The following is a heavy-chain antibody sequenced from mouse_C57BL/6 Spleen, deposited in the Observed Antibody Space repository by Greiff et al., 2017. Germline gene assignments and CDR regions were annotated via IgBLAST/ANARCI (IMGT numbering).Heavy chain of an antibody. CDR2: IFPGSGST. CDR1: GYTFTDYY. J-gene: IGHJ3*01. V-gene: IGHV1-75*01. D-gene: IGHD1-1*01. CDR3: ANHYYGRRTGFDY. Sequence: QVQLQQSGPELVKPGASVKISCKASGYTFTDYYINWVKQRPGQGLEWIGWIFPGSGSTNYNEKFKGKATLTVDKSSSTAYMLLSSLTSEDSAVYFCANHYYGRRTGFDYWGQGTLVTVSA.